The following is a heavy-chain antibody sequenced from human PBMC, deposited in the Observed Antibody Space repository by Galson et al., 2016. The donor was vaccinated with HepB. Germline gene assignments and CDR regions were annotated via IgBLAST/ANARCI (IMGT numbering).Heavy chain of an antibody. D-gene: IGHD5-18*01. CDR1: GLIVSNDY. V-gene: IGHV3-53*01. Sequence: SLRLSCAASGLIVSNDYMNWVRQAPGKGLEWVSVLYPGGRIYYADSVKGRFTISRDNSKNTLYLQMNSLRAEDTAVYYCARQSVPDTVMAHHYHYYYMDVWGKGTTVTVSS. CDR2: LYPGGRI. CDR3: ARQSVPDTVMAHHYHYYYMDV. J-gene: IGHJ6*03.